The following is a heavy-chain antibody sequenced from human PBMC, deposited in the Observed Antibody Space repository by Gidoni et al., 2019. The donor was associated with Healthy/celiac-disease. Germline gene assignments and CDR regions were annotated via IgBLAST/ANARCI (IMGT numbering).Heavy chain of an antibody. Sequence: QLQLQESGPGLVKPSATLSLTCTVSGGSISSSSYYWGWIRQPPGKGLEWIGSIYYSGSTYYNPSLKSRVTISVDTSKNQFSLKLSSVTAADTAVYYCARAVEPKDCGGDCYSLSFDYWGQGTLVTVSS. CDR2: IYYSGST. V-gene: IGHV4-39*01. CDR1: GGSISSSSYY. CDR3: ARAVEPKDCGGDCYSLSFDY. D-gene: IGHD2-21*02. J-gene: IGHJ4*02.